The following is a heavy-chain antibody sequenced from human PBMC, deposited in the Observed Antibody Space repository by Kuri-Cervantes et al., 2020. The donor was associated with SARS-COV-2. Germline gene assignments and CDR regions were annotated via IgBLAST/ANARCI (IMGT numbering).Heavy chain of an antibody. Sequence: ESLKISCTVSGYSISSGYYWGWIRQPPGRGLEWIGSIYHSGSTYYNPSLKSRVTISVDTSKNQFSLKLSSVTAADTAVYYCASGTYGDDLDYWGQGTLVTVSS. CDR1: GYSISSGYY. CDR3: ASGTYGDDLDY. CDR2: IYHSGST. V-gene: IGHV4-38-2*02. J-gene: IGHJ4*02. D-gene: IGHD4-17*01.